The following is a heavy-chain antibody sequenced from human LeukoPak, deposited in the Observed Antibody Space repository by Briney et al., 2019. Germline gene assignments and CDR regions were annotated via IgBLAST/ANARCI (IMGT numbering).Heavy chain of an antibody. CDR2: IYVDGRTT. CDR3: IRDFQSADL. J-gene: IGHJ5*02. CDR1: GFTFRNYW. V-gene: IGHV3-74*01. Sequence: GSLRLSCVGSGFTFRNYWVHWVRQPPGKGLGWVSRIYVDGRTTNYADSVKGRFTISRDNAKNTVYLEMNSLSVEDTATYYCIRDFQSADLWGQGTLVTVTS.